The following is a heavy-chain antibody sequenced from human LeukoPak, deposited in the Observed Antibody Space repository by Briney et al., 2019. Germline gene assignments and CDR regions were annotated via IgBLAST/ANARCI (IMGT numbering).Heavy chain of an antibody. V-gene: IGHV4-34*01. D-gene: IGHD3-10*01. J-gene: IGHJ6*04. CDR3: ARGNYYGSGSYYYYYGMDV. CDR2: INHSGST. Sequence: SETLSLTCAVYGGSFSGYYWSWIRQPPRKGLEWIGEINHSGSTNYNPSLKSRVTISVDTSKNQFSLKLSSVTAADTAVYYCARGNYYGSGSYYYYYGMDVWGKGTTVTVSS. CDR1: GGSFSGYY.